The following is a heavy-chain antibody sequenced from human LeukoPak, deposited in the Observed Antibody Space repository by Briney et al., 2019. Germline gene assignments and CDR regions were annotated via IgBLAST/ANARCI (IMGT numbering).Heavy chain of an antibody. D-gene: IGHD3-10*01. CDR2: FDPEDGET. V-gene: IGHV1-24*01. Sequence: ASVKVSCKVSGYTLTELSMHWVRQAPGKGLEWMGGFDPEDGETIYAQKSQGRVTMTEDTSTDTAYMELSSLRSEDTAVYYCVTESYGSGPFDPWGQGTLVTVSS. J-gene: IGHJ5*02. CDR3: VTESYGSGPFDP. CDR1: GYTLTELS.